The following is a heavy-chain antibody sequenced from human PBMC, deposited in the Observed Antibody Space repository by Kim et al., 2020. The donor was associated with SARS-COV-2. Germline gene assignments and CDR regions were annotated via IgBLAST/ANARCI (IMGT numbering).Heavy chain of an antibody. V-gene: IGHV3-23*01. CDR1: GFTFSSYA. CDR3: AKRVGATPTPWSFGY. J-gene: IGHJ4*02. D-gene: IGHD1-26*01. Sequence: GGSLRLSCAASGFTFSSYAMSWVRQAPGKGLEWVSAISGSGGSTYYADSVKGRFTISRDNSKNTLYLQMNSLRAEDTAVYYCAKRVGATPTPWSFGYWGQGTLVTVSS. CDR2: ISGSGGST.